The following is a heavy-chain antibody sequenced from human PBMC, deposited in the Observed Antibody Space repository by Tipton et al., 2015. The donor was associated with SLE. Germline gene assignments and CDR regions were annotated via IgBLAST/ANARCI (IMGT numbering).Heavy chain of an antibody. CDR3: AREYSSYVPSDFDY. CDR2: INHSGST. CDR1: GGSFSGYY. V-gene: IGHV4-34*01. J-gene: IGHJ4*02. Sequence: TLSLTCAVYGGSFSGYYWSWLRQSPGKGLEWIGEINHSGSTNYNPSLKSRVTISVDRSNNQFSLNLSSVTAADTAVYYCAREYSSYVPSDFDYWGQGALVTVSS. D-gene: IGHD6-6*01.